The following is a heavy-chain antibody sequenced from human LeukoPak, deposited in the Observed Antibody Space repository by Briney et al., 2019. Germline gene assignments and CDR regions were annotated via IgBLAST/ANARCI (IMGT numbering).Heavy chain of an antibody. D-gene: IGHD2-15*01. CDR3: ARAQGYCSGGSCYEWFDP. J-gene: IGHJ5*02. CDR1: GYTFTGYY. CDR2: INPNSGGT. Sequence: ASVKVSCKASGYTFTGYYMHWVRQAPGQGLEWMGRINPNSGGTNYEQKCDGRGTMTRDTSIITTYMEPSRLRSDDTAVYYCARAQGYCSGGSCYEWFDPWGQGTLVTVSS. V-gene: IGHV1-2*06.